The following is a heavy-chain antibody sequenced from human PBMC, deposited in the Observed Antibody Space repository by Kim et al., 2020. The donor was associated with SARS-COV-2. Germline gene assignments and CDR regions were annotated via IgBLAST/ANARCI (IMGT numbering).Heavy chain of an antibody. CDR2: IRSKANSYAT. D-gene: IGHD6-19*01. V-gene: IGHV3-73*01. J-gene: IGHJ6*02. CDR3: TRRSPLAVAGSNYYYYGMDG. Sequence: GGSLRLSCAASGFTFSGSAMHWVRQASGKGLEWVGRIRSKANSYATAYAASVKGRFTISRDDSKNTAYLQMNSLKTEDTAVYYCTRRSPLAVAGSNYYYYGMDGWGQGTTVTVSS. CDR1: GFTFSGSA.